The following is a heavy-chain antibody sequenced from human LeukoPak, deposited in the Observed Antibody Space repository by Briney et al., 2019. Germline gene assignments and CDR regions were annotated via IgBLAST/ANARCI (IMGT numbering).Heavy chain of an antibody. V-gene: IGHV3-23*01. CDR3: ATSYDSSGYYPRNSPFDP. Sequence: GGSLRLSCAAPGFTFSSYAMSWVRQAPGKGLEWVSAISGSGGSTYYADSVKGRFTISRDNSKNTLYLQMNSLRAEDTAVYYCATSYDSSGYYPRNSPFDPWGQGTLVTVSS. CDR2: ISGSGGST. D-gene: IGHD3-22*01. CDR1: GFTFSSYA. J-gene: IGHJ5*02.